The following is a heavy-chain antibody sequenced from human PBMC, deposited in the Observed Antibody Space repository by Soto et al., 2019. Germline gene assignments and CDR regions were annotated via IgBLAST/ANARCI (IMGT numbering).Heavy chain of an antibody. CDR1: GGTFSSYA. D-gene: IGHD2-15*01. J-gene: IGHJ4*02. CDR2: IIPIIGTA. Sequence: QVQVVQSGAEVKKPGSSVKVSCKASGGTFSSYAVSWVRQAPGQGLEWMGGIIPIIGTAEYAEKFQGRVTIIADESTSTAYMGLSSLRSEDTAVYYCARATKGGYCSGGSCHSFDHWGQGTLVSVSS. CDR3: ARATKGGYCSGGSCHSFDH. V-gene: IGHV1-69*01.